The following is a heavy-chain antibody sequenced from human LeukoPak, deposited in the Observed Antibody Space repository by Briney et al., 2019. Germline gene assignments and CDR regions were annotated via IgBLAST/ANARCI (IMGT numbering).Heavy chain of an antibody. CDR1: GFTFSSYS. CDR2: ISSSSSYI. V-gene: IGHV3-21*01. Sequence: PGGSLRLSCAASGFTFSSYSMNWVRQAPGKGLEWVSSISSSSSYIYYADSVKGRFTISRDNAKNSLYPQMNSLRVEDTAVYYCARDTRTTYYYGSGSYYYYYGMDVWGKGTTVTVSS. D-gene: IGHD3-10*01. CDR3: ARDTRTTYYYGSGSYYYYYGMDV. J-gene: IGHJ6*04.